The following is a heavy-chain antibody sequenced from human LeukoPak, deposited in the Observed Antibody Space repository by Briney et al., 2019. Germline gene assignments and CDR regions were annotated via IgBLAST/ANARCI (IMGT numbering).Heavy chain of an antibody. Sequence: PSETLSLTCSVFNASISRYFWSWVRQPPGKGLEWIGYIYYTGSSNFNPSLRSRVTMSVDTSKNQFSLKLRSVTAEDTALYYCAGGPGISTSGYWGQGALVTVSS. D-gene: IGHD2-15*01. CDR2: IYYTGSS. V-gene: IGHV4-59*01. J-gene: IGHJ4*02. CDR1: NASISRYF. CDR3: AGGPGISTSGY.